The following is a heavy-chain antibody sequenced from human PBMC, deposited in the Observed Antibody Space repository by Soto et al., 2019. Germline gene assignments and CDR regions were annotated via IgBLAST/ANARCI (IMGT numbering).Heavy chain of an antibody. D-gene: IGHD2-15*01. V-gene: IGHV3-23*01. Sequence: GGSLRLSCVVSGFTFSDFSMTWVRQTAGKGLEWISSISASGGSTNYADSVKGRFTISRDNSKNTLYLQMNSLRVEDTAMYYCAKRTRTACFPFDYWGRGALVTVSS. J-gene: IGHJ4*02. CDR2: ISASGGST. CDR3: AKRTRTACFPFDY. CDR1: GFTFSDFS.